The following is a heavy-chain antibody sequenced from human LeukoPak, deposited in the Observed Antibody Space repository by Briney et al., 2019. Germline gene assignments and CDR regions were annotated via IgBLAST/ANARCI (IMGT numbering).Heavy chain of an antibody. D-gene: IGHD3-22*01. CDR3: ARSGYDSSGYYLFYFDY. V-gene: IGHV1-69*01. J-gene: IGHJ4*02. CDR1: GGTFSSYA. CDR2: IIPIFGTA. Sequence: VASVKVSCKASGGTFSSYAISWVRQAPGQGLEWMGGIIPIFGTANYAQKFQGRVTTTADESTSTAYMELSSLRSEDTAVYYCARSGYDSSGYYLFYFDYWGQGTLVTVSS.